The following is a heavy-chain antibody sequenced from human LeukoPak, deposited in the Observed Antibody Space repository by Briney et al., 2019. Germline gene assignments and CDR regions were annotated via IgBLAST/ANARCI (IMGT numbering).Heavy chain of an antibody. Sequence: PSETLSLTCTVSGGSINSDYWSWIRQPPGKGLEWIGYIYYSGSTNYNPSLKSRVTISVDTSKNQFSLKLSSVTAADTAVYYCARGVSYYDSSGYKHWGQGTLVTVSS. V-gene: IGHV4-59*01. CDR1: GGSINSDY. D-gene: IGHD3-22*01. CDR3: ARGVSYYDSSGYKH. J-gene: IGHJ1*01. CDR2: IYYSGST.